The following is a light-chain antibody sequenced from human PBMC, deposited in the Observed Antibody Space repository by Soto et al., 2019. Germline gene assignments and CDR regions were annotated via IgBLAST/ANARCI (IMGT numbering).Light chain of an antibody. Sequence: QSVMTPPTSVSAAPGQKVTISCSGSLSNIGGNSVSWYQQLPGTAPKLLIYDDNHRPSGIHDRFSGSKSGTSATLGITGFQTCDEADYYCGSWDSSLSAYVFGTGTKVTVL. CDR3: GSWDSSLSAYV. J-gene: IGLJ1*01. CDR2: DDN. V-gene: IGLV1-51*01. CDR1: LSNIGGNS.